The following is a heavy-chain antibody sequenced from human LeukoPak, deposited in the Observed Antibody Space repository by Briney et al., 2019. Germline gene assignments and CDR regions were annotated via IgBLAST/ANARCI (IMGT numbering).Heavy chain of an antibody. V-gene: IGHV3-15*01. Sequence: KPGGSLRLSCAASGFTFSNARINWVRQAPGKGLEWVGRIKSKTDGGTTDYAAPMKGRFTISRDDSKNTLYLQMNSLRTEDTAVYYCTTDQGLSARPACGYWGQGTLVTVSS. CDR3: TTDQGLSARPACGY. CDR1: GFTFSNAR. J-gene: IGHJ4*02. CDR2: IKSKTDGGTT. D-gene: IGHD6-6*01.